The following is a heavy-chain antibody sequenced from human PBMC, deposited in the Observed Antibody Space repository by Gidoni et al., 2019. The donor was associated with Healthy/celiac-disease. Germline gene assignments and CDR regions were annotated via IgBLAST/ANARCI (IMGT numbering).Heavy chain of an antibody. CDR3: ARERPGTTGWFDP. Sequence: GLEWIGEINHSGSTNYNPSLKSRVTISVDTSKNQFSLKLSSVTAADTAVYYCARERPGTTGWFDPWGQGTLVTVSS. CDR2: INHSGST. V-gene: IGHV4-34*01. D-gene: IGHD1-1*01. J-gene: IGHJ5*02.